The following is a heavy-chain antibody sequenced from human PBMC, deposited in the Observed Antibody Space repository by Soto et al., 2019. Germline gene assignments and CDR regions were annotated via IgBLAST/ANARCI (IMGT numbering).Heavy chain of an antibody. CDR2: ISADNGNT. Sequence: QVQLVQAGAEVKQPGASVKVSCKASGYTFTNYAFSWGRQAPGQGLEGMGWISADNGNTNSPQKLQDRVTMTTDTSTSAAHVELCSLRPDDTTVYYCARHLAAGGRFDYWGQGTMVTVSS. CDR1: GYTFTNYA. CDR3: ARHLAAGGRFDY. J-gene: IGHJ4*02. V-gene: IGHV1-18*01. D-gene: IGHD6-13*01.